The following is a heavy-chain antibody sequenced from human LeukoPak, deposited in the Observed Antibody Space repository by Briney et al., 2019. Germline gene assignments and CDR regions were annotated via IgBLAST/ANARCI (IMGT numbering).Heavy chain of an antibody. CDR2: ISYDGSNK. V-gene: IGHV3-30*04. CDR3: ARGIVGATSGFDY. J-gene: IGHJ4*02. CDR1: GFTFSSYA. Sequence: PGRSLRLSCAASGFTFSSYAMHWVRQAPGKGLEWVAVISYDGSNKYYADSVKGRFTISRDNSKNTLYLQMNSLRAEDTAVYYCARGIVGATSGFDYWGQGTLVTVSS. D-gene: IGHD1-26*01.